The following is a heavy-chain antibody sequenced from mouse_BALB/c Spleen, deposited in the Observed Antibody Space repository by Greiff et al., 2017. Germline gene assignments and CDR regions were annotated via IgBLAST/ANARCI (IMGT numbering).Heavy chain of an antibody. Sequence: EVHLVESGGGLVKPGGSLKLSCAASGFAFSSYDMSWVRQTPEKRLEWVAYISSGGGSTYYPDTVKGRFTISRDNAKNTLYLQMSSLKSEDTAMYYCARLDSRYYGYEAWFAYWGQGTLVTVSA. V-gene: IGHV5-12-1*01. J-gene: IGHJ3*01. CDR2: ISSGGGST. CDR1: GFAFSSYD. CDR3: ARLDSRYYGYEAWFAY. D-gene: IGHD2-2*01.